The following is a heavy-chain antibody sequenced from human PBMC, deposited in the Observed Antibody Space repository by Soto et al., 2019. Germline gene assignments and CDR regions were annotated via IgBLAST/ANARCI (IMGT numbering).Heavy chain of an antibody. V-gene: IGHV1-69*13. J-gene: IGHJ4*02. Sequence: SVKVSCKASGGTSSRYAISWVRQAPGQGLEWMGGIIPIFGTASYAQKFQGRVTITADESTSTASMELSSLRSDDTAVYYCARSPNTSMQTFDYWGQGTLVTVSS. CDR2: IIPIFGTA. CDR3: ARSPNTSMQTFDY. D-gene: IGHD2-8*01. CDR1: GGTSSRYA.